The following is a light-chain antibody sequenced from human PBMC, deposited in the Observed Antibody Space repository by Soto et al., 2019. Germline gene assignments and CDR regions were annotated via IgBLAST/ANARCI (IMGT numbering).Light chain of an antibody. CDR2: DTS. Sequence: DIQMTHSPSTLSASVGDRVTITCRASEFISSWLAWYQQKPGKAPKLLIYDTSTLASGVPSRFSGSGSGTDFTLTISSLQPDDFATYYCQKYNTFSWTFGPGTKVDIK. CDR1: EFISSW. J-gene: IGKJ1*01. V-gene: IGKV1-5*01. CDR3: QKYNTFSWT.